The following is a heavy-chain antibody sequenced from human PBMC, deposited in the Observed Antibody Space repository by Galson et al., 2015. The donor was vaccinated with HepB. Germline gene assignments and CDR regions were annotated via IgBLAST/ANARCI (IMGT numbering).Heavy chain of an antibody. D-gene: IGHD6-13*01. CDR2: IKQDGSEK. Sequence: SLRLSCAASGFTFSSYWMSWVRQAPGKGLEWVANIKQDGSEKYYVDSVKGRFTISRDNAKNSLYLQMNSLRAEDTAVYYCARDRQQLPGHFDYWGQGTLVTVSS. CDR1: GFTFSSYW. V-gene: IGHV3-7*03. J-gene: IGHJ4*02. CDR3: ARDRQQLPGHFDY.